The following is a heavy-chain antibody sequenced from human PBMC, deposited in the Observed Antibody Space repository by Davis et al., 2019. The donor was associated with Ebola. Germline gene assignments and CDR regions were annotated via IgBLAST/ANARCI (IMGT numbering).Heavy chain of an antibody. CDR2: ISSSSSYT. J-gene: IGHJ5*02. CDR3: ARVTTAGAGLDP. Sequence: GGSLRLSCAASGFTFSSYSMNWVRQAPGKGLEWVSSISSSSSYTNYADSVKGRFTISRDNAKNSLYLQMNSLRAEDTAVYYCARVTTAGAGLDPWGQGTLVTVSS. V-gene: IGHV3-21*01. CDR1: GFTFSSYS. D-gene: IGHD1-26*01.